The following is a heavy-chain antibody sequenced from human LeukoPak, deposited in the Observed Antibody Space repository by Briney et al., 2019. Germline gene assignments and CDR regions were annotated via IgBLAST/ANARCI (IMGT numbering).Heavy chain of an antibody. CDR3: AKDLHWGLDY. CDR1: GFAFSTYG. D-gene: IGHD7-27*01. CDR2: ISGSGGST. Sequence: PGGSLRLSCAASGFAFSTYGMSWVRQAPGKGLEWVSAISGSGGSTYYADSVKGRFTISGDNSKSMLYLQINSLRAEDTAVYYCAKDLHWGLDYWGQGTLVTVSS. J-gene: IGHJ4*02. V-gene: IGHV3-23*01.